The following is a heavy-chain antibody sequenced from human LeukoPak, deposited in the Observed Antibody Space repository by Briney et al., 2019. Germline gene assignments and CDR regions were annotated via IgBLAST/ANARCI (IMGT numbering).Heavy chain of an antibody. CDR2: IYYSGST. CDR3: AREMQWSFNL. V-gene: IGHV4-59*01. J-gene: IGHJ4*02. Sequence: SETLSLTCTVSGGSISSYYWSWIRQPPGKGLEWIGYIYYSGSTNYNPSLKSRVTISVGTSKNQFSLKLTSVTAADTAVYYCAREMQWSFNLWGQGTLVTVSS. D-gene: IGHD6-19*01. CDR1: GGSISSYY.